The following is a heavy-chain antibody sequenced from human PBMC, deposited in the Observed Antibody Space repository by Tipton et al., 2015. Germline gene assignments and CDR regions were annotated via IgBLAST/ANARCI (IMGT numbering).Heavy chain of an antibody. D-gene: IGHD3-22*01. CDR3: AKRRDPHFSGYYYVGALDI. V-gene: IGHV3-30*18. Sequence: SLRLSCAASGFTFSNYGMHWVRQAPGKGLEWVAFISDDGSNMFYVDSVKGRLTISRDSSKNTLYLQMNSLRAEDTAVYYCAKRRDPHFSGYYYVGALDIWGQGTMVTVSS. CDR1: GFTFSNYG. J-gene: IGHJ3*02. CDR2: ISDDGSNM.